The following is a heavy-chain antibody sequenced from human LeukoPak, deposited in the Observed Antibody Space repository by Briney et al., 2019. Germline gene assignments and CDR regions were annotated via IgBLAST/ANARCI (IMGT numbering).Heavy chain of an antibody. D-gene: IGHD1-26*01. CDR1: GYTLTSYD. V-gene: IGHV1-8*01. J-gene: IGHJ6*03. Sequence: ASVKVSCKASGYTLTSYDINWVRQAPGQGLEWMGWMNPNSGNTGYAQKFQGRVTMTRNTSISTAYMELSSLRSEDTAVYYCARGGGFTEPWYYMDVWGKGTTVTVSS. CDR3: ARGGGFTEPWYYMDV. CDR2: MNPNSGNT.